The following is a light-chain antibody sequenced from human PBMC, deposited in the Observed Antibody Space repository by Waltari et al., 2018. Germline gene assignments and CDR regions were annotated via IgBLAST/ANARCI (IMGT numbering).Light chain of an antibody. Sequence: EIVLTQSPDSLSVSPGERVTPSCRASQPAHSSYLAWFQHKPGHSPRLLIFSTSTRATGIPDRFSGSGSGTDFTLTISRLEPEDFAVYFCQHYDDSFMYTFGQGTKVEMK. CDR3: QHYDDSFMYT. CDR2: STS. J-gene: IGKJ2*01. CDR1: QPAHSSY. V-gene: IGKV3-20*01.